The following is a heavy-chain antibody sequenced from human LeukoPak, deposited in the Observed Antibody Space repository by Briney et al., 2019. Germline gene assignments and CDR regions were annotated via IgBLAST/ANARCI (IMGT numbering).Heavy chain of an antibody. J-gene: IGHJ3*02. Sequence: SVKVSCKASGYTFTGYYMHWVRQAPGQGLEWMGGIIPIFGTVNSAQKFQGRVTITADKSTSTAYMELSSLRSEDTAVYYCARAGFGKDAFDIWGQGTMVTVSS. D-gene: IGHD3-3*01. CDR3: ARAGFGKDAFDI. CDR2: IIPIFGTV. V-gene: IGHV1-69*06. CDR1: GYTFTGYY.